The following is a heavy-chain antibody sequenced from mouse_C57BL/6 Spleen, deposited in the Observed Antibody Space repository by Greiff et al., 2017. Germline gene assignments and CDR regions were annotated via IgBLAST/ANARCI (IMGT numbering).Heavy chain of an antibody. Sequence: QVQLQQSGAELARPGASVKMSCKASGYTFTSYTMHWVKQRPGQGLEWIGYINPSSGYTKYNQKFKDKATLTADKSSSTTYMQLSSLTSEDSAVYYCARSTGWDYAMDYWGQGTSVTVSS. J-gene: IGHJ4*01. CDR3: ARSTGWDYAMDY. V-gene: IGHV1-4*01. CDR2: INPSSGYT. CDR1: GYTFTSYT. D-gene: IGHD3-2*02.